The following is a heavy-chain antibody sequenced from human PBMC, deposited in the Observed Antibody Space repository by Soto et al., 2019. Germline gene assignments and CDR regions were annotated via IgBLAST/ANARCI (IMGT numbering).Heavy chain of an antibody. D-gene: IGHD3-22*01. CDR1: GGTFSSYA. CDR2: IIPIFGTA. CDR3: ARGESSGYYSPVSCGMDV. V-gene: IGHV1-69*13. J-gene: IGHJ6*02. Sequence: SVKVSCKASGGTFSSYAISWVRQAPGQGXEWMGGIIPIFGTANYAQKFQGRVTITADESTSTAYMELSSLRSEDTAVYYCARGESSGYYSPVSCGMDVWGQGTTVTVSS.